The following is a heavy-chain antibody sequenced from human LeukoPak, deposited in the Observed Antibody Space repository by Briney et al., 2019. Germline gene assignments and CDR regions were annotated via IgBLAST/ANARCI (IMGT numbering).Heavy chain of an antibody. CDR3: ARDFHP. V-gene: IGHV4-38-2*02. CDR2: IYHSGST. CDR1: GCSISSGYY. Sequence: SETLSLTCAVSGCSISSGYYWGWIRQPPGKGLEWIGSIYHSGSTYYNPSLKSRVTISVDTSKNQFSLKLSSVTAADTAVYYCARDFHPWGQGTLVTVSS. J-gene: IGHJ5*02.